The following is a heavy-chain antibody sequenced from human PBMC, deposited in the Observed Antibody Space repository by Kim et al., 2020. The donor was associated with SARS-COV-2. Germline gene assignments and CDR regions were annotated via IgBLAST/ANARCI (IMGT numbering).Heavy chain of an antibody. J-gene: IGHJ4*02. Sequence: ADSAKARFTISRDNYKTTLYLKMNSVRAEDTAVYYCAKDKHHLTGSGLGYWGQRTLLTVSS. CDR3: AKDKHHLTGSGLGY. D-gene: IGHD6-19*01. V-gene: IGHV3-33*06.